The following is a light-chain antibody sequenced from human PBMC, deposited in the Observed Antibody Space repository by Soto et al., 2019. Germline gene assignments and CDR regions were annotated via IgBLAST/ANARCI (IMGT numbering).Light chain of an antibody. Sequence: ETVMTQSPATLSVSPGERATLSCRASQSVSINLAWYQQKSGQAPRPLLYGASTRATGIPDRFSGSGSGTGFNLTISSLQSEHVAVYYCQKYSNWPLYTFGKGTK. V-gene: IGKV3-15*01. J-gene: IGKJ2*01. CDR3: QKYSNWPLYT. CDR1: QSVSIN. CDR2: GAS.